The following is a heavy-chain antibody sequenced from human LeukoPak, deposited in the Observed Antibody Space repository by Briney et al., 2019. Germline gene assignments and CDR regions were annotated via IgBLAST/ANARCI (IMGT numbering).Heavy chain of an antibody. D-gene: IGHD3-10*01. CDR3: ARQVWFGVYYYYYMDV. CDR1: GGSISSYY. Sequence: PSETLSLTCTVSGGSISSYYWGWIRQPPGKGLEWIGSIYYSGSTYYDPSLRSRVTISVDTSKNQFSLKLSSVTAADTAVYYCARQVWFGVYYYYYMDVWGKGTTVTISS. V-gene: IGHV4-39*01. CDR2: IYYSGST. J-gene: IGHJ6*03.